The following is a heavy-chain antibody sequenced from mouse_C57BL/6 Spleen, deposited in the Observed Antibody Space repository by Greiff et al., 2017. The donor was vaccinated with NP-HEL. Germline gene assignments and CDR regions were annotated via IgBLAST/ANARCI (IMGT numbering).Heavy chain of an antibody. J-gene: IGHJ2*01. CDR3: ARWGSSYNYFDY. CDR1: GYAFSSYW. V-gene: IGHV1-80*01. CDR2: IYPGDGDT. D-gene: IGHD1-1*01. Sequence: VQLQQSGAELVKPGASVKISCKASGYAFSSYWMNWVKQRPGKGLEWIGHIYPGDGDTNYNGKFKGKATLTADKSSSTAYMQLSSLTSEDSAVYFCARWGSSYNYFDYWGQGTILTVSS.